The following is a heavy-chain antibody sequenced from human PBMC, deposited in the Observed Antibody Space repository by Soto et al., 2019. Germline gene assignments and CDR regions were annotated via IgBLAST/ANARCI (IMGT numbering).Heavy chain of an antibody. CDR1: GFTFRDYA. CDR2: IRSNIYDGTT. D-gene: IGHD2-15*01. J-gene: IGHJ4*01. V-gene: IGHV3-49*03. Sequence: GVLRLSCLASGFTFRDYAISWFRQAPGKGLQWVSFIRSNIYDGTTEYDASVKGRFTISRDDSKTIAYLQMNSLTTEDTAVYYCTRVSPDCSDGSCYPLNWGQGTLVTVSS. CDR3: TRVSPDCSDGSCYPLN.